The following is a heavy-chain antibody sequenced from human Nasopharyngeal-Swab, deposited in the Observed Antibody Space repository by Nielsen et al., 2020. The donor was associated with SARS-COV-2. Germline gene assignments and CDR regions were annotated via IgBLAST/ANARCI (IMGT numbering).Heavy chain of an antibody. J-gene: IGHJ6*03. CDR3: ARQGAVAGYYYYYMDV. D-gene: IGHD6-19*01. Sequence: GGSLSLSCKGSGYSFTSYWIGWVRQMPGKGLEWMGIIYPGDSDTRYSPSFQGQVTISADKSISTAYLQWSSLKASDTAMYYCARQGAVAGYYYYYMDVWGKGTTVTVSS. CDR1: GYSFTSYW. CDR2: IYPGDSDT. V-gene: IGHV5-51*01.